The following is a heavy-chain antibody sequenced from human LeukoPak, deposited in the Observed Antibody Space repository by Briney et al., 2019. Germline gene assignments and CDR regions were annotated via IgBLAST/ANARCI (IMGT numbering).Heavy chain of an antibody. CDR1: GGTFSSYA. D-gene: IGHD3-3*01. CDR2: IIPIFGTA. V-gene: IGHV1-69*06. CDR3: ASKESGPGSQPEDYYYYMDV. Sequence: VASVKVSCKASGGTFSSYAISWVRQAPGQGLEWMGGIIPIFGTANYAQKFQGRVTITADKSTSTAYMELSSLRSEDTAVYYCASKESGPGSQPEDYYYYMDVWGKGTTVTVSS. J-gene: IGHJ6*03.